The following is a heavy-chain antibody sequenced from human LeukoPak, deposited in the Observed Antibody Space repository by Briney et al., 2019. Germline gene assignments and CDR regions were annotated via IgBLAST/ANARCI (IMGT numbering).Heavy chain of an antibody. V-gene: IGHV3-33*01. CDR1: GFTFSSYG. CDR3: ARDLTKGNDAFDI. D-gene: IGHD2-2*01. J-gene: IGHJ3*02. CDR2: IWYDGSNK. Sequence: GGSLRLSCAASGFTFSSYGMHWVRQAPGKGLEWVAVIWYDGSNKYYAHSVKGRFTISRDNSKNTLYLQMNSLRAEDTAVYYCARDLTKGNDAFDIWGQGTMVTVSS.